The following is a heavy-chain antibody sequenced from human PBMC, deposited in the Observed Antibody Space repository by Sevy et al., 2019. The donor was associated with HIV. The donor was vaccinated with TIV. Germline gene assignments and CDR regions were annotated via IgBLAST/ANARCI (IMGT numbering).Heavy chain of an antibody. D-gene: IGHD2-21*02. J-gene: IGHJ3*01. CDR2: IIPIFGTT. V-gene: IGHV1-69*13. CDR3: ARRSMTPMHAFDV. CDR1: GGTFGSSG. Sequence: ASVKVSCKASGGTFGSSGIIWVRQAPGEGLEWMGGIIPIFGTTDYVQRFHGRVTITAEESTSTVYMELRSLKSEDTAVYFCARRSMTPMHAFDVWGQGTMVTVSS.